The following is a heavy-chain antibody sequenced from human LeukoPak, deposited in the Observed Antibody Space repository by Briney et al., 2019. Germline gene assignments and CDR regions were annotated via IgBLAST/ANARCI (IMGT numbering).Heavy chain of an antibody. CDR2: SNPYSGGT. D-gene: IGHD1-26*01. J-gene: IGHJ4*02. V-gene: IGHV1-2*06. CDR1: GYTFTDYY. Sequence: ASVNVSCKASGYTFTDYYVHWVRQAPGQGLEWLGRSNPYSGGTDYAQKFQGRVTMTRDTSISTAYMEVSRLRSEDTAVYYCARAGAHDYWGQGTLVTVSS. CDR3: ARAGAHDY.